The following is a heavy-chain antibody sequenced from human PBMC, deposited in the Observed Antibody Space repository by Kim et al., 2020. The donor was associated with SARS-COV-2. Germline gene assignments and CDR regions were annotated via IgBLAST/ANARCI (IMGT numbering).Heavy chain of an antibody. Sequence: SETLSLTCTVSGGSISSYYWSWIRQPPGKGLEWIGYIYYSGSTNYNPSLKSRVTISVDTSKNQFSLKLSSVTAADTAVYYCARDYGDYGDRWFDPWGQGTLVTVSS. D-gene: IGHD4-17*01. V-gene: IGHV4-59*13. CDR3: ARDYGDYGDRWFDP. CDR1: GGSISSYY. J-gene: IGHJ5*02. CDR2: IYYSGST.